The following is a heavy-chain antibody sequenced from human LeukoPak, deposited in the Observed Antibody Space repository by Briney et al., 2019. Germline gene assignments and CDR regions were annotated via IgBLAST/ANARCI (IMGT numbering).Heavy chain of an antibody. CDR3: AKRDGFDFWSGRYSFDY. J-gene: IGHJ4*02. CDR1: GFTFSSYA. V-gene: IGHV3-23*01. D-gene: IGHD3-3*01. Sequence: PGGSLRLSCAASGFTFSSYAMSWVRQARGKGLEWVSAISGSGGSTYYADSVKGRFTISRDNSKNTLYLQMNSLRAEDTAIYYCAKRDGFDFWSGRYSFDYWGQGTLVTVSS. CDR2: ISGSGGST.